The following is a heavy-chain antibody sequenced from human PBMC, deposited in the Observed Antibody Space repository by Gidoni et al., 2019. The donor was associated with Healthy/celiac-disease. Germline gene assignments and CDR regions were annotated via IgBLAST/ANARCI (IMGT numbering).Heavy chain of an antibody. D-gene: IGHD7-27*01. Sequence: EVQLVASGVGLVKPGGSLSPSCAASGFPFSSYSMNWVRQAPGKGLEWVSSISSSSSYIYYADSVKGRFTISRDNAKNSLYLQMNSLRAEDTAVYYCARGGVTGEYYFDYWGQGTLVTVSS. CDR1: GFPFSSYS. V-gene: IGHV3-21*01. J-gene: IGHJ4*02. CDR2: ISSSSSYI. CDR3: ARGGVTGEYYFDY.